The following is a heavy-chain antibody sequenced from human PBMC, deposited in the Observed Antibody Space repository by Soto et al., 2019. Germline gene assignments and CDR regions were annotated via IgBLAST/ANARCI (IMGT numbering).Heavy chain of an antibody. Sequence: EVQLLESGGGLLQPGGSLRLSCSASGFTFNNYAMAWVRQAPGEGLEWVSGISGSRATPYYADSVKGRFTISRDNSKNTLFLQTNSLSAEDTAVYFCAKAGYCTGVSCYFYYFDSWGQGTLVTVSS. CDR2: ISGSRATP. D-gene: IGHD2-15*01. CDR1: GFTFNNYA. J-gene: IGHJ4*02. CDR3: AKAGYCTGVSCYFYYFDS. V-gene: IGHV3-23*01.